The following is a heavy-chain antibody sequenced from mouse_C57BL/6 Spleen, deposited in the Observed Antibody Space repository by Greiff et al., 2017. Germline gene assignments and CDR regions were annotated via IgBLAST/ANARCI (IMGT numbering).Heavy chain of an antibody. Sequence: VQLQQSGPELVKPGASVKMSCKASGYTFTDYNMHWVKQSHGKSLEWIGYINPNNGGTSYNQKFKGKATLTVNKYSSTAYMELRILTSEDSAVYYCARGGDYSNSYYDYWGQGATLTVSS. CDR2: INPNNGGT. CDR1: GYTFTDYN. D-gene: IGHD2-5*01. CDR3: ARGGDYSNSYYDY. J-gene: IGHJ2*01. V-gene: IGHV1-22*01.